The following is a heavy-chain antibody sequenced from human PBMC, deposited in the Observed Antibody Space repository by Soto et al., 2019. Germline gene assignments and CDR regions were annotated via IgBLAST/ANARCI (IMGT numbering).Heavy chain of an antibody. V-gene: IGHV2-5*02. CDR3: AHSVVAGLGYYFDY. CDR1: GFSLSTTRVG. Sequence: QITLKESGPTLVKPTQTLTLTCTFSGFSLSTTRVGVGWIRQPPGKALEWLALIYWDDDKRYSPSLKSRLTITQDTSHTQVGLTMTHMHPVDTATYYCAHSVVAGLGYYFDYWGQGTLATVSS. J-gene: IGHJ4*02. D-gene: IGHD6-19*01. CDR2: IYWDDDK.